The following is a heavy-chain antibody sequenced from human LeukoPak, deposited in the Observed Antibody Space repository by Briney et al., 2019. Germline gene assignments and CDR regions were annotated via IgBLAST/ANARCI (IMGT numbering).Heavy chain of an antibody. V-gene: IGHV3-11*01. CDR1: GFTFSDYY. CDR2: ISSSGSTI. D-gene: IGHD2-15*01. J-gene: IGHJ5*02. Sequence: GGSLRLSCAASGFTFSDYYMSWIRQAPGKGLEWVSYISSSGSTIYYADSVKGRFTISRDNAKNSLYLQMNSLRAEDTAVYYCAKGFVVVVSATQSSWFDPWGQGTLVTVSS. CDR3: AKGFVVVVSATQSSWFDP.